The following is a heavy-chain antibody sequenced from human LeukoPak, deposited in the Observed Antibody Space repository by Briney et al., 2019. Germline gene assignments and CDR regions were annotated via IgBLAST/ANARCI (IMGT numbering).Heavy chain of an antibody. CDR2: ISYDGSNK. Sequence: GGSLRLSCAASGFTFSSYWMSWVRQAPGKGLEWVAVISYDGSNKYYADSVKGRFTISRDNSKNTLYLQMNSLRAEDTAVYYCAKDSYSGSFIWSEYFQHWGQGTLVTVSS. CDR3: AKDSYSGSFIWSEYFQH. D-gene: IGHD1-26*01. V-gene: IGHV3-30*18. CDR1: GFTFSSYW. J-gene: IGHJ1*01.